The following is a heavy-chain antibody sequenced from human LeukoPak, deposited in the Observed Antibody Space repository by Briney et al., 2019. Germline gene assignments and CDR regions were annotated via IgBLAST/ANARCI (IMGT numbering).Heavy chain of an antibody. CDR2: IKPDGSEV. J-gene: IGHJ4*02. CDR3: ARDRILEVVTATHFDY. V-gene: IGHV3-7*04. Sequence: GGSLRLSCAASGFSFSRYWMSWVRQAPGKGLEFVADIKPDGSEVYYVDSVKGRFAISRDNAKSSLYLQMSSLSPEDTAVYYCARDRILEVVTATHFDYWGQETLVTVSS. D-gene: IGHD2-15*01. CDR1: GFSFSRYW.